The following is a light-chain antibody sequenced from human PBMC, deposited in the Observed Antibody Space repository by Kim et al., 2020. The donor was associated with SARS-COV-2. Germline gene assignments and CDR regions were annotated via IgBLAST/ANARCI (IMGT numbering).Light chain of an antibody. V-gene: IGLV4-69*01. CDR1: LRHTNYA. CDR3: QSWDTGTWV. Sequence: QLVLTQSPSASASLGASVKLNCTLTLRHTNYAIAWHQQQPEKGPRFLMKLNTDGNHIKGDGIPDRFSVSRSGAECYLTISSLQSEDEADYYCQSWDTGTWVFGGGTQLTVL. CDR2: LNTDGNH. J-gene: IGLJ3*02.